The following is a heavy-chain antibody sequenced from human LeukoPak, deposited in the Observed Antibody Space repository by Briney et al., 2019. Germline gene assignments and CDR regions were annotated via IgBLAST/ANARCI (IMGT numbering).Heavy chain of an antibody. CDR1: GFTFSSYD. CDR2: IGTAGDT. J-gene: IGHJ4*02. D-gene: IGHD6-13*01. V-gene: IGHV3-13*01. CDR3: ARVYSSSWEYYFDY. Sequence: GGSLRLSCAASGFTFSSYDMHWVRHATGKGLEWVSAIGTAGDTYYPGSVKGRFTISRENAKNSLYLQMNSLRAGDTAVYYCARVYSSSWEYYFDYWGQGTLVTGSS.